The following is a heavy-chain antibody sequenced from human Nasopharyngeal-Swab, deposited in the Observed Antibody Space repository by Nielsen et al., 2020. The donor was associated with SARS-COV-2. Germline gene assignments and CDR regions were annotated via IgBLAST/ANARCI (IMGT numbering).Heavy chain of an antibody. J-gene: IGHJ4*02. D-gene: IGHD6-13*01. CDR1: GGSISSYY. Sequence: SETLSLTCTVSGGSISSYYGSWIRQPPGKGLEWIGYVYYSGSPSYNPSLKSRVTISVDTSKNQFSLKLTSVTAADTAVYYCARGLAAAWYGIYYFDYWGQGTLVTVSS. CDR3: ARGLAAAWYGIYYFDY. CDR2: VYYSGSP. V-gene: IGHV4-59*13.